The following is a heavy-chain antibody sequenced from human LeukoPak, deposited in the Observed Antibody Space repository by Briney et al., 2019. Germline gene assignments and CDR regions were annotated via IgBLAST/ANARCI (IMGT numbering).Heavy chain of an antibody. V-gene: IGHV4-34*01. CDR1: SGSFSDYC. CDR2: IYSSGSA. CDR3: ARGVVDYSTRSGYFSH. D-gene: IGHD3-22*01. Sequence: PSETLSLTCAVYSGSFSDYCWSWIRQPPGRGLEWIGEIYSSGSANYNPSLKSRLAISVDTSKSQFPLKLSSLTAADTAVYFCARGVVDYSTRSGYFSHWGQGTLVAVSS. J-gene: IGHJ4*02.